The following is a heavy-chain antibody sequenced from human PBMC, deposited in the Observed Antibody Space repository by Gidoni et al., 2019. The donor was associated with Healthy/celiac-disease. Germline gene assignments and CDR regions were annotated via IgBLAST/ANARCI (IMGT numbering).Heavy chain of an antibody. V-gene: IGHV2-70*01. J-gene: IGHJ4*01. CDR3: ARTAIYVDYFDY. CDR2: IDSDDDK. D-gene: IGHD3-16*01. Sequence: QVTLRESGPAMVKPTQTLTLTGTFSGLSPSTSGMCISWIRQPQGKALEWLALIDSDDDKYYSTSLKPRLTISKDTSKTQVVLTMTNMDPVDTATYYCARTAIYVDYFDYWGHGTLVTVSS. CDR1: GLSPSTSGMC.